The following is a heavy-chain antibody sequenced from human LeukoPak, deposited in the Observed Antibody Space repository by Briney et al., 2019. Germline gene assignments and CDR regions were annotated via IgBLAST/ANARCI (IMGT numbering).Heavy chain of an antibody. V-gene: IGHV3-30*01. D-gene: IGHD3-10*01. Sequence: QAGGSLRLSCAASGFTFSSYAMHGVRQAPGKELEWVAIISYDGSNKYYADSVKGRFTISRDNSKNALFLQMNSLRAEDTAVYYCARCPGSGTSSYYYYYMDVWGKGTTVTVSS. CDR1: GFTFSSYA. CDR2: ISYDGSNK. J-gene: IGHJ6*03. CDR3: ARCPGSGTSSYYYYYMDV.